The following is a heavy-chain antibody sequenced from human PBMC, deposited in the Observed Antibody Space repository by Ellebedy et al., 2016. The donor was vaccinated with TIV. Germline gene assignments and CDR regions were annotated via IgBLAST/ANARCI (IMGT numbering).Heavy chain of an antibody. CDR1: GFTFSSYA. CDR2: ISVSGGTT. J-gene: IGHJ4*02. V-gene: IGHV3-23*01. D-gene: IGHD2-21*02. Sequence: GESLKISCAASGFTFSSYAMSWVRQAPGKGLAWVSAISVSGGTTYYADSVKGRFTISRDNSKNTLSLQMNSLRAEDTAVYYCPKGQRVVTAPFDYWGQGTLVTVSS. CDR3: PKGQRVVTAPFDY.